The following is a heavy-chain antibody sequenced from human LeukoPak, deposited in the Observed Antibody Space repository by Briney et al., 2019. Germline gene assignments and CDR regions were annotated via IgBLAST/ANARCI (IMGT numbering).Heavy chain of an antibody. CDR2: ISSSSYI. V-gene: IGHV3-21*01. CDR1: GFTFSSYS. D-gene: IGHD6-13*01. Sequence: GGSLRLSCAASGFTFSSYSMNWVRQAPGKGLEWVSSISSSSYIYYADSVKGRFTISRDNAKNSLYLQMNSLRAEDTAVYYCARDLSIAATRFDYWGQGTLVTVSS. CDR3: ARDLSIAATRFDY. J-gene: IGHJ4*02.